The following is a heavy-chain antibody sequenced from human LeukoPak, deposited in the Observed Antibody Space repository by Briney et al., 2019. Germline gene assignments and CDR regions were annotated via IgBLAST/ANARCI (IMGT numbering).Heavy chain of an antibody. Sequence: GGSLRLSCAASGFTFSGSAMHWVRQASGKGLEWVGRIRSKANSYATAYAASVKGRFTISRDDSKNTAYLQMNGLKTEDTAVYYCTRQGGNDVDYWGQGTLVTASS. V-gene: IGHV3-73*01. CDR2: IRSKANSYAT. D-gene: IGHD1-1*01. J-gene: IGHJ4*02. CDR1: GFTFSGSA. CDR3: TRQGGNDVDY.